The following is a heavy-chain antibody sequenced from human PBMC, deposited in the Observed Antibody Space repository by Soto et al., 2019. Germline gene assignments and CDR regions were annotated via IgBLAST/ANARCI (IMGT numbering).Heavy chain of an antibody. D-gene: IGHD2-15*01. J-gene: IGHJ6*02. V-gene: IGHV1-69*08. CDR1: GGTFSSYT. Sequence: VQLVQSGAEVKKPGSSVKVSCKASGGTFSSYTISWVRQAPGQGLEWMGRIIPILGIANYARKFQGRVTITADKSTGTAYMELSSLRSEDSVVYYCARDQTLVVAASYGMDVWGQGPTVTVSS. CDR3: ARDQTLVVAASYGMDV. CDR2: IIPILGIA.